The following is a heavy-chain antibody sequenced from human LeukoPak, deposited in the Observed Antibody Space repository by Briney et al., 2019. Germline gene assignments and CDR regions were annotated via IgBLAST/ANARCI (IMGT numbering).Heavy chain of an antibody. CDR2: IYYSGST. CDR1: GGSISSYY. D-gene: IGHD6-19*01. V-gene: IGHV4-59*01. Sequence: SETLSLTCTVSGGSISSYYWSWIRQPPGKGLEWIGYIYYSGSTSYNPSLKSRVTISVDTSKNQFSLKLSSVTAADTAVYYCARDFESSGWFDYWGQGTLVTVSS. CDR3: ARDFESSGWFDY. J-gene: IGHJ4*02.